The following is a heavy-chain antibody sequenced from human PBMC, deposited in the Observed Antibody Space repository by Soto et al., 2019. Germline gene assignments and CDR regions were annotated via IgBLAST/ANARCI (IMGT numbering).Heavy chain of an antibody. CDR2: IYYSGST. D-gene: IGHD7-27*01. Sequence: SETLSLTCTVSGGSISSYYWSWIRQPPGKGLEWIGYIYYSGSTNYNPSLKSRVTISVDTSKNQFSLKLSSVTAADTAVYYCARDLTPGAIDYWGQGTLVTVSS. V-gene: IGHV4-59*01. CDR1: GGSISSYY. J-gene: IGHJ4*02. CDR3: ARDLTPGAIDY.